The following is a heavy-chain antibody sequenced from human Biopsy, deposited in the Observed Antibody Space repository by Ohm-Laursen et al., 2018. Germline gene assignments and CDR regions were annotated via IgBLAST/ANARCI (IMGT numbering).Heavy chain of an antibody. Sequence: SLRLSCSASGFTFNSYWMHWVRQAPGKGLEWVATIKEDATLKWYADSVRGRFTVSRDNSKSLLYFQMDSLRAEDTAVYYCSTFHRGVDVFDIWGQGTMVTVSS. CDR2: IKEDATLK. J-gene: IGHJ3*02. D-gene: IGHD3-10*01. V-gene: IGHV3-7*01. CDR3: STFHRGVDVFDI. CDR1: GFTFNSYW.